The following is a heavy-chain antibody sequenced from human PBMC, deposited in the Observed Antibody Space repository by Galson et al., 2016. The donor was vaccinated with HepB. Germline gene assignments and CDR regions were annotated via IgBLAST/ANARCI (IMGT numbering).Heavy chain of an antibody. CDR3: VRDKVTPGTNWFDP. CDR2: ISGDGSST. V-gene: IGHV3-74*01. J-gene: IGHJ5*02. CDR1: GFTFSSYW. Sequence: SLRLSCAASGFTFSSYWMHWVRQAPGEGLVWVSHISGDGSSTHYGDSVKGRFTVSRGNSKNTLYLQMNSLRAEDTAVYYCVRDKVTPGTNWFDPWGQGTLVTVSS. D-gene: IGHD4-11*01.